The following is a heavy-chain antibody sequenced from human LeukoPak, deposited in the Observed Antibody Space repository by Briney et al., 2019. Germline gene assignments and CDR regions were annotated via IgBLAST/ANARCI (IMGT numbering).Heavy chain of an antibody. J-gene: IGHJ4*02. D-gene: IGHD1-26*01. CDR2: IWNDGSDK. Sequence: GGSLRLSCAASGFTFSSYGMHWARQAPGKGLEWVAVIWNDGSDKYYADSVKGRFTISRDNSKNTLYLQMNSLRAEDTAVYYCAKPTRGSGSFLIDFWGQGTLVAVSS. V-gene: IGHV3-33*06. CDR1: GFTFSSYG. CDR3: AKPTRGSGSFLIDF.